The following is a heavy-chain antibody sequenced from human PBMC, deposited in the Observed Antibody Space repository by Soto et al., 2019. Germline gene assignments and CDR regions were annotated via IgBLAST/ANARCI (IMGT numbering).Heavy chain of an antibody. D-gene: IGHD6-6*01. CDR2: ISYDGSNK. J-gene: IGHJ4*02. CDR1: GFTFSSYA. Sequence: QVQLVESGGGVVQPGRSLRLSCAASGFTFSSYAMHWVRQAPGKGLEWVAVISYDGSNKYYADSVKGRFTISRDNSKNTLDLQMNSLRAEDTAVYYCARESYSSSYDYWGQGTLVTVAS. V-gene: IGHV3-30-3*01. CDR3: ARESYSSSYDY.